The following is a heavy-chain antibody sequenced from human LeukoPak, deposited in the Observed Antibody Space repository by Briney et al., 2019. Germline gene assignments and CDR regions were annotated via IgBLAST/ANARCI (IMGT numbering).Heavy chain of an antibody. V-gene: IGHV4-61*08. CDR2: IYSSGNT. CDR1: GGSISSGGYS. Sequence: SETLSLTCAVSGGSISSGGYSWSWIRQPPGKGLEWIGRIYSSGNTNYNPSLKSRVTMSVDSSKNQFSLKLSSVTAADTAVYYCAREGAGTWVGFDYWGQGTLVTVSS. J-gene: IGHJ4*02. CDR3: AREGAGTWVGFDY. D-gene: IGHD6-13*01.